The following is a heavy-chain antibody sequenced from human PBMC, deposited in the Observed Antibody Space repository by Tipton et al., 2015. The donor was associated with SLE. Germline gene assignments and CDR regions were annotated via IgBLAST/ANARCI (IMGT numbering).Heavy chain of an antibody. D-gene: IGHD4-23*01. Sequence: LRLSCTVSGGSISSYYWSWIRQPPGKGLEWIGYIYYSGSTNYNPSLKSRVTISVDTSKNQFSLKLSSVTAADTAVYYCARGKGGVYGGKGYNWFDPWGQGTLVTVSS. V-gene: IGHV4-59*01. CDR3: ARGKGGVYGGKGYNWFDP. CDR1: GGSISSYY. CDR2: IYYSGST. J-gene: IGHJ5*02.